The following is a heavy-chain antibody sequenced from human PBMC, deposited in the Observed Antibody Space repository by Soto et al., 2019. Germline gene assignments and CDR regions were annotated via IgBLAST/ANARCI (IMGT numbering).Heavy chain of an antibody. D-gene: IGHD1-1*01. V-gene: IGHV4-59*01. CDR1: GGSISSYY. CDR3: ARGSDSWNDPFDY. Sequence: SLTCTVSGGSISSYYWSWIRQPPGKGLECIGYIYFSGRTYYNPSLKSRVTISVDTSKNQFSLKLSSVTAADTAVYYCARGSDSWNDPFDYWGQGTLVTVSS. J-gene: IGHJ4*02. CDR2: IYFSGRT.